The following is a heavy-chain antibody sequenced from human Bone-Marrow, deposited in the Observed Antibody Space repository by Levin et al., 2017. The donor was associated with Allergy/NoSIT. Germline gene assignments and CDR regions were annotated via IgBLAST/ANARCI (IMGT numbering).Heavy chain of an antibody. D-gene: IGHD3/OR15-3a*01. V-gene: IGHV4-39*01. J-gene: IGHJ5*02. CDR1: GSSIRSGTDY. CDR3: ARHLDLDFFDP. CDR2: VSNSGVT. Sequence: KPSETLSLTCTVSGSSIRSGTDYWGWIRQTPGKGLEWIGSVSNSGVTYNNLSLKSRVTMSVDTSKKQFSLRLRSVTAADTAIYYCARHLDLDFFDPWGQGTLVTVSS.